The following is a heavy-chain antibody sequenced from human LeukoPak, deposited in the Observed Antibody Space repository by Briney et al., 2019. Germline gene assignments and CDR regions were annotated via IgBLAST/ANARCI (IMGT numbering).Heavy chain of an antibody. Sequence: SETLSLTCTVSGTSISSYYWSWIRQPAGKGLEWIGRIYTSGSTNYNPSLKSRVTMSVDTSKNQFSLKLSSVTAADTAVYYCARDERVTFGGVIVLAFDYWGRGTLVTVSS. CDR3: ARDERVTFGGVIVLAFDY. CDR2: IYTSGST. CDR1: GTSISSYY. J-gene: IGHJ4*02. V-gene: IGHV4-4*07. D-gene: IGHD3-16*02.